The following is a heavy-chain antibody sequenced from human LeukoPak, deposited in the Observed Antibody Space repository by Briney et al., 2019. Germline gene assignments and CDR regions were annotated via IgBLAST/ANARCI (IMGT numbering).Heavy chain of an antibody. CDR2: ISTSGTT. CDR3: ARRGSGWYINWFDP. D-gene: IGHD6-19*01. V-gene: IGHV4-4*07. Sequence: PSETLSLTCTVSGASISSYYWSWIRQPAGSGLEWIGRISTSGTTNYNPSLKSRVSMSVDTSKNQFSLKLTSVTAADTAVYYCARRGSGWYINWFDPWGQGTLVTVSS. J-gene: IGHJ5*02. CDR1: GASISSYY.